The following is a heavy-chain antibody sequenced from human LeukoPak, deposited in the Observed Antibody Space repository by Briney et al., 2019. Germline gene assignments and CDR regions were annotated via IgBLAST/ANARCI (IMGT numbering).Heavy chain of an antibody. D-gene: IGHD4-23*01. Sequence: GGSLRLSCAVSGFNFSDYWMHWVRQASGKGLVWISRINTDGSVTDYADSVKGRFTISRDNAKNTLYLQMSSLITEDTALYYCTRSFGGSGDYWGQGTLVTVSS. V-gene: IGHV3-74*01. CDR2: INTDGSVT. CDR3: TRSFGGSGDY. CDR1: GFNFSDYW. J-gene: IGHJ4*02.